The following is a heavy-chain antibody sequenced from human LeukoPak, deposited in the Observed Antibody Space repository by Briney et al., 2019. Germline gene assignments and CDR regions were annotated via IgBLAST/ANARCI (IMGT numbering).Heavy chain of an antibody. J-gene: IGHJ6*02. CDR1: GYIFNSYD. CDR2: MNPNSGNT. CDR3: CYYYYYYGLDV. Sequence: ASVKVSCKASGYIFNSYDINWVRQASGQGLEWMGWMNPNSGNTGYAQRFQGRVTMTRNTSISTAYMELSSLRSEDTAVYYCCYYYYYYGLDVWGQGTTVTVSS. V-gene: IGHV1-8*01.